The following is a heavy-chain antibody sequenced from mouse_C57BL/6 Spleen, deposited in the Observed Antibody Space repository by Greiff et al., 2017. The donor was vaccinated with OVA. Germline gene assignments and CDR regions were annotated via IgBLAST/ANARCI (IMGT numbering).Heavy chain of an antibody. CDR1: GFTFSDYG. V-gene: IGHV5-17*01. CDR2: ISRGSSTI. J-gene: IGHJ4*01. CDR3: ARSDTMDY. Sequence: EVKLVESGGGLVKPGGSLKLSCAASGFTFSDYGMHWVRQAPEKGLEWVAYISRGSSTIYYADTVKGRFTISRDNAKNTLFLQKTSLRSEDTAMYYCARSDTMDYWGQGTSVTVSS.